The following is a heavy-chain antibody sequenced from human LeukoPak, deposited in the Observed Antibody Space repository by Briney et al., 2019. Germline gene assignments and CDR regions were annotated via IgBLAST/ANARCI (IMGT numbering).Heavy chain of an antibody. Sequence: PSETLSLTCTVSGGSISRYYWSWIRQPAGKGLEWIGRIYTSGSTNYNPSLKSRVTMSVDTSKNQFSLKLSSVTAADPAVYYCARGGHSSGWYRPGFNWFDPWGQGTLVTVSS. V-gene: IGHV4-4*07. CDR1: GGSISRYY. J-gene: IGHJ5*02. CDR2: IYTSGST. CDR3: ARGGHSSGWYRPGFNWFDP. D-gene: IGHD6-19*01.